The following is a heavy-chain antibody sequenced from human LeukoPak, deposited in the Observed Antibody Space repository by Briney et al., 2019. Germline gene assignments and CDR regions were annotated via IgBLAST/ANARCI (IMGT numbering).Heavy chain of an antibody. Sequence: SGPALVKPTQTLTLTCTFSGFSLTTRGVAVSWIRQPPGKALEWLALIYWMDEKRYSPSLKSRLTITKDTPKSQVVLTMTNMDPVDTATYYCVHRQMGSSWYSFDYWGQGILVTVSS. CDR3: VHRQMGSSWYSFDY. V-gene: IGHV2-5*01. J-gene: IGHJ4*02. CDR1: GFSLTTRGVA. CDR2: IYWMDEK. D-gene: IGHD6-13*01.